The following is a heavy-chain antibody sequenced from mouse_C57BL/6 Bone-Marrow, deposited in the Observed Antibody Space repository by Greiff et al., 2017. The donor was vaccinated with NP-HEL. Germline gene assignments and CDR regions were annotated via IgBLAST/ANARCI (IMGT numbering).Heavy chain of an antibody. CDR1: GYTFTSYG. J-gene: IGHJ4*01. CDR2: IYPRSGNT. D-gene: IGHD2-12*01. Sequence: QVQLKESGAELARPGASVKLSCKASGYTFTSYGISWVKQRTGQGLEWIGEIYPRSGNTYYNEKFKGKATLTADKSSSTAYLELRSLTSADAAVYFCARPDYSNDDAMDDWGKGTSGT. CDR3: ARPDYSNDDAMDD. V-gene: IGHV1-81*01.